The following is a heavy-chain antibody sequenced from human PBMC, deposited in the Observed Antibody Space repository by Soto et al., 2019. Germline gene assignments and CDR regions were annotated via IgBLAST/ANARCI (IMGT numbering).Heavy chain of an antibody. J-gene: IGHJ5*02. V-gene: IGHV4-39*01. CDR1: GGSISSSSYY. CDR2: IYYSGST. CDR3: ASQSITMVRGVIVVWFDH. D-gene: IGHD3-10*01. Sequence: PSETLSLTCTVSGGSISSSSYYWGWIRQPPGKGLEWIGSIYYSGSTSYNPSLKSRVTISVDTSKPQFSRKLSSVPAADTAVYYCASQSITMVRGVIVVWFDHWGQGTLVTVSS.